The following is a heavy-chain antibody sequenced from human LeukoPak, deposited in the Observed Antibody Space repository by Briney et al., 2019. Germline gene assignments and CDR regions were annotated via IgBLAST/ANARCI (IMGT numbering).Heavy chain of an antibody. J-gene: IGHJ3*02. CDR1: GFTFSNYW. D-gene: IGHD3-22*01. Sequence: GGSLRLSCAASGFTFSNYWMHWVRQAPGKGLVWVSRINSDGINTSYADSVKGRFTISRDNAKNTLNLQMNSLRAEDTAVYYCAREKSSGYYQHDAFDIWGQGTMVTVSS. CDR3: AREKSSGYYQHDAFDI. V-gene: IGHV3-74*01. CDR2: INSDGINT.